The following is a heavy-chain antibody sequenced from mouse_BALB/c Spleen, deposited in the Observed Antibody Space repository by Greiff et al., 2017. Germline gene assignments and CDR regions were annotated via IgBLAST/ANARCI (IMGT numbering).Heavy chain of an antibody. Sequence: QVQLKQSGPGLVAPSQSLSITCTVSGFSLTSYGVHWVRQPPGKGLEWLGVIWAGGSTNYNSALMSRLSISKDNSKSQVFLKMNSLQTDDTAMYYCARDRGYGNYLDYWGQGTTLTVSS. CDR3: ARDRGYGNYLDY. V-gene: IGHV2-9*02. D-gene: IGHD2-1*01. CDR1: GFSLTSYG. J-gene: IGHJ2*01. CDR2: IWAGGST.